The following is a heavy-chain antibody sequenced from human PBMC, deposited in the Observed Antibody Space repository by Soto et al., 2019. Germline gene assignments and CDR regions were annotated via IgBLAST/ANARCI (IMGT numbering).Heavy chain of an antibody. D-gene: IGHD2-15*01. CDR2: ISYDGSNK. CDR3: ASYYCSGGSCYPALYYYGMDV. J-gene: IGHJ6*02. V-gene: IGHV3-30-3*01. CDR1: GFTFSSYA. Sequence: QVQLVESGGGVVQPGRSLRLSCAASGFTFSSYAMHWVRQAPGKGLEWVAVISYDGSNKYYADSVKGRFTISRDNSKNTLYLQMNSLRAEDTAVYYCASYYCSGGSCYPALYYYGMDVWGQGTTVTVSS.